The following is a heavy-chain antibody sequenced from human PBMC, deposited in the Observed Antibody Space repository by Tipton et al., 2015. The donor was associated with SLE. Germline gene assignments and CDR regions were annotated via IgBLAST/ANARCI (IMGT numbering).Heavy chain of an antibody. D-gene: IGHD3-3*01. CDR1: GFTFSSYE. CDR2: ITSSGDII. CDR3: ARGFWSGYYTGDDYFDY. Sequence: SLRLSCAASGFTFSSYEMNWVRQAPGKGLEWISYITSSGDIIYYADSVKGRFTISRDNAKNSLYLQMNSLGAEDTAVYYCARGFWSGYYTGDDYFDYWGQGTLVTVSS. J-gene: IGHJ4*02. V-gene: IGHV3-48*03.